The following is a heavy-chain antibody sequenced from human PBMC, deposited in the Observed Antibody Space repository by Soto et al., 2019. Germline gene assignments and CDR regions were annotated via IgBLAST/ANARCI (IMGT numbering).Heavy chain of an antibody. V-gene: IGHV4-34*01. CDR1: DGSLTEYH. CDR2: VSHHGTS. CDR3: ARGQSAVDVFFPTPVPFDP. J-gene: IGHJ5*02. Sequence: QAQLQQWGAGLLKPSETLSLTCVVYDGSLTEYHWSWVRQTPGKGLEWIGEVSHHGTSHYNPSLGSRVIMSFDTSKDQFSLTLQSVTAADTGIYYCARGQSAVDVFFPTPVPFDPLGPGTPVTVSS. D-gene: IGHD1-1*01.